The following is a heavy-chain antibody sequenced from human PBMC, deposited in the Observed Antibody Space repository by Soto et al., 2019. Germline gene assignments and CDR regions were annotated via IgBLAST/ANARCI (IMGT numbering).Heavy chain of an antibody. J-gene: IGHJ6*02. CDR2: INHSGST. Sequence: PSETLSLTCAVYGGSFSGYYWSWIRQPPGKGLEWIGEINHSGSTNYNPSLKSRVTISVDTSKNQFSLKLSSVTAADTAVYYCARQRPTDGRWEFANYYGMDVWGQGTTVTVSS. V-gene: IGHV4-34*01. CDR1: GGSFSGYY. CDR3: ARQRPTDGRWEFANYYGMDV. D-gene: IGHD1-26*01.